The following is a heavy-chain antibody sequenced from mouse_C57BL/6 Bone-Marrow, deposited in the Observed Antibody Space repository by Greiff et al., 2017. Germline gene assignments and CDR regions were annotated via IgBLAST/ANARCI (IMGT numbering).Heavy chain of an antibody. D-gene: IGHD2-1*01. CDR1: GFSLSTFGMG. Sequence: QVQLKESGPGILQPSQTLSLTCSFSGFSLSTFGMGVGWIRQPSGKGLEWLAHIWWDDDKYYNPALKSRLTISKDTSKNQVFLKIANVDTADTATYYCARIGTVTTLYYYAMDYWGQGTSVTVSS. V-gene: IGHV8-8*01. J-gene: IGHJ4*01. CDR3: ARIGTVTTLYYYAMDY. CDR2: IWWDDDK.